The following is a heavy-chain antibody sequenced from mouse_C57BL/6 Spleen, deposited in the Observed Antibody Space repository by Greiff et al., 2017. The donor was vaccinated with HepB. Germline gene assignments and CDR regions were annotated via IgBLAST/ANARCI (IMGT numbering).Heavy chain of an antibody. Sequence: VQLKESGGGLVKPGGSLKLSCAASGFTFSDYGMHWVRQAPEKGLEWVAYISSGSSTIYYADTVKGRFTISRDNAKNTLFLQMTSLRSEDTAMYYCARPGITTGVAPFDYWGQGTTLTVSS. CDR1: GFTFSDYG. V-gene: IGHV5-17*01. J-gene: IGHJ2*01. CDR2: ISSGSSTI. CDR3: ARPGITTGVAPFDY. D-gene: IGHD1-1*01.